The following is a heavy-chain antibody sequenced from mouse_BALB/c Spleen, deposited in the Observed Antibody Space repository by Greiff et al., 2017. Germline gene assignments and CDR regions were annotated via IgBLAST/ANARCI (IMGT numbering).Heavy chain of an antibody. CDR1: GFTFSSFG. D-gene: IGHD2-4*01. J-gene: IGHJ4*01. V-gene: IGHV5-17*02. Sequence: EVKVVESGGGLVQPGGSRKLSCAASGFTFSSFGMHWVRQAPEKGLEWVAYISSGSSTIYYADTVKGRFTISRDNPKNTLFLQMTSLRSEDTAMYYCARSTTMITTGAMDYWGQGTSVTVSS. CDR2: ISSGSSTI. CDR3: ARSTTMITTGAMDY.